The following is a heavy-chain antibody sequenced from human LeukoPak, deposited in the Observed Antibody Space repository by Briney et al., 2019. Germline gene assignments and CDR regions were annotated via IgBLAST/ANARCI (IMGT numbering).Heavy chain of an antibody. J-gene: IGHJ4*02. V-gene: IGHV3-7*01. Sequence: GGSLRLSCAASGVTFSSYWMSWVRQAPGKGLEWVANIREDGSEKYYVDSVKGRFTISRDNAKNSLYLQMNSLRAEDTAVYYCARWGLGPSFDYWGQGTRVTVSS. CDR1: GVTFSSYW. CDR2: IREDGSEK. CDR3: ARWGLGPSFDY. D-gene: IGHD1-26*01.